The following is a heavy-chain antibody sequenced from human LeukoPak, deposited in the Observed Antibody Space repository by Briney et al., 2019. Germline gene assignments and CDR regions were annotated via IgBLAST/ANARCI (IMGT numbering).Heavy chain of an antibody. Sequence: GGSLRLSCAASGFTFSSHSMNWVRQAPGKGLEWVSYVSSSSSTIYYADSVKGRFTISRDNAKNSLYLQMNSLRAEDTAVYYCARGAYYYEDWGQGTLVTVSS. CDR3: ARGAYYYED. V-gene: IGHV3-48*01. D-gene: IGHD3-22*01. CDR2: VSSSSSTI. CDR1: GFTFSSHS. J-gene: IGHJ4*02.